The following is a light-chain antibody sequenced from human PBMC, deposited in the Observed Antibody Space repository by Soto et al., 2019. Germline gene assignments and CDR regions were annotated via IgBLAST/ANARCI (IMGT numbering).Light chain of an antibody. V-gene: IGLV1-40*01. Sequence: QSVLTQPPSVSGAPGQRATISCTGGGPNIGAGYDVHWYQQLPGTAPKLLIYGNTNRPSGVPDRFSGSKSGTSASLAITGLRPEDEADYYCQSFDTRLSGYVFATGTKVTVL. CDR3: QSFDTRLSGYV. CDR2: GNT. CDR1: GPNIGAGYD. J-gene: IGLJ1*01.